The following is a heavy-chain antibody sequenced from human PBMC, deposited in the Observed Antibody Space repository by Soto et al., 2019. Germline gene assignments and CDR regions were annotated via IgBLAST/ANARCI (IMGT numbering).Heavy chain of an antibody. CDR1: GASFSGYY. J-gene: IGHJ5*02. CDR2: INHSGST. V-gene: IGHV4-34*01. Sequence: ETLSLSCSVYGASFSGYYWSWIRQPPGKGLEWIGEINHSGSTNYNPSIKSRVTISVDTSKNQFSLKLSSVTAADTAVYYCARGSIAGSKGWFDPWGQGTLVTVSS. D-gene: IGHD6-6*01. CDR3: ARGSIAGSKGWFDP.